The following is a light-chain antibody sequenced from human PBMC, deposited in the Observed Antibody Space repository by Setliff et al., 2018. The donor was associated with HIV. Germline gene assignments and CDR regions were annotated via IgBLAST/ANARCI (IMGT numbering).Light chain of an antibody. CDR3: SSFGSSNTHV. Sequence: HSALTQPASVSGSPGQSITISCTGTSNDVGGYNYVCWYQQHPGKAPKLMIYEVTNRPSGVSYRFSGSKSGNTASLTISGLQAEDEADYYCSSFGSSNTHVFGTGTKVTVL. J-gene: IGLJ1*01. V-gene: IGLV2-14*01. CDR2: EVT. CDR1: SNDVGGYNY.